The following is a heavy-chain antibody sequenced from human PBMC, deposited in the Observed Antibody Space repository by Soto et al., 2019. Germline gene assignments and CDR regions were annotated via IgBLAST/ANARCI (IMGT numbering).Heavy chain of an antibody. CDR1: GFTFSSYS. CDR3: ARDQVTLMRGYYGMDV. CDR2: ISSSSSYI. Sequence: GGSLRLSCAASGFTFSSYSMNWVRQAPGKGLEWVSSISSSSSYIYYADSVKGRFTISRDNAKNSLYLQMNSLRAEDTAVYYCARDQVTLMRGYYGMDVWGQGTTVTVSS. J-gene: IGHJ6*02. V-gene: IGHV3-21*01. D-gene: IGHD3-16*01.